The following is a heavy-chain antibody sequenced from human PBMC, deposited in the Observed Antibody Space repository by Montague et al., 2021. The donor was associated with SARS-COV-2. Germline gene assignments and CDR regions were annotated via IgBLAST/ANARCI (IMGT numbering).Heavy chain of an antibody. J-gene: IGHJ4*02. CDR3: ARLLPDGTVVATDIPFDS. CDR1: VHSVSRRVNY. V-gene: IGHV4-39*01. CDR2: IHYIGNT. Sequence: SETLSLTCDVSVHSVSRRVNYWAWIRQPPRKGLELIVSIHYIGNTYYNPSLESRVTISVDTSENQFSLKLRSVIAADTAVHYCARLLPDGTVVATDIPFDSWGQGTLVTVSS. D-gene: IGHD2-21*02.